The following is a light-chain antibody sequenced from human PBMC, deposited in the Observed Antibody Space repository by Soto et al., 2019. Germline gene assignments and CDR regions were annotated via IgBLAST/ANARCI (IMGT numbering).Light chain of an antibody. CDR2: DAS. Sequence: VLTQFAGSVSLSPGEVGCLSWRACQTVRNKYLACYQQKPAQAPRLLIYDASSRATGIPDRFSGGGSGTDYTLTISTLEPEDSAVHNYQQLSSYPLTFPGGTKVDIK. CDR3: QQLSSYPLT. CDR1: QTVRNKY. V-gene: IGKV3-20*01. J-gene: IGKJ4*01.